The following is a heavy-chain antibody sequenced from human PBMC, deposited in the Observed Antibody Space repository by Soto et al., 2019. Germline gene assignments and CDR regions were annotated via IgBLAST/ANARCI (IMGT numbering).Heavy chain of an antibody. V-gene: IGHV4-39*01. D-gene: IGHD3-22*01. J-gene: IGHJ5*02. Sequence: SENLSLTCTVSGGSISSSSYYWGWIRQPPGKGLEWIGSIYYSGSTYYNPSLKSRVTISVDTSKNQFSLKLSSVTAADTAVYYCARHTMIVVVINWFDPWGQGTLVTVSS. CDR3: ARHTMIVVVINWFDP. CDR2: IYYSGST. CDR1: GGSISSSSYY.